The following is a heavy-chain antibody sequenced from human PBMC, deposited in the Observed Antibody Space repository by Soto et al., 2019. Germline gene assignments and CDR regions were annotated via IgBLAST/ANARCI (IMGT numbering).Heavy chain of an antibody. D-gene: IGHD5-12*01. CDR1: GFTFDDYA. Sequence: PGGSLRLSCAASGFTFDDYAMHWVRQAPGKGLEWVSGISWNSGSIGYADSVKGRFTISRDNAKNSLYLQMNSLRAEDTALYYCAKAEEVATIDFDYWGQGTLVTVSS. CDR3: AKAEEVATIDFDY. V-gene: IGHV3-9*01. J-gene: IGHJ4*02. CDR2: ISWNSGSI.